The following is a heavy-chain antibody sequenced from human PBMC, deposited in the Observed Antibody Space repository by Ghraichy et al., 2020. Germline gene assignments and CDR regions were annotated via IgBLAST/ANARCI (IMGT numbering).Heavy chain of an antibody. Sequence: GGSLRLSCAASGLRFSNYIMSWVRQAPGKGLEWVSGISGSGAETYYGDSVKGRFTISRDNSKNTLYLQMSSLRVEDTALYYCTGPYHYMDVWGKGTTVTVSS. V-gene: IGHV3-23*01. J-gene: IGHJ6*03. CDR3: TGPYHYMDV. CDR1: GLRFSNYI. CDR2: ISGSGAET.